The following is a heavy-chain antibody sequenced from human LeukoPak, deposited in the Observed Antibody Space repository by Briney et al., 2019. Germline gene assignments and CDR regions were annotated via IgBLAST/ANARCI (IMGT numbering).Heavy chain of an antibody. CDR1: GFTFSNAW. CDR2: IKSKTDGGTT. D-gene: IGHD1-26*01. Sequence: GGSLRLSCAASGFTFSNAWMSWVRQAPGKGLEWVGRIKSKTDGGTTDYAAPVKGRFTISRDDSKNTLYLQMNSLKTEDTAVYFCARSGSYAPLDYWGQGTLVTVSS. CDR3: ARSGSYAPLDY. V-gene: IGHV3-15*01. J-gene: IGHJ4*02.